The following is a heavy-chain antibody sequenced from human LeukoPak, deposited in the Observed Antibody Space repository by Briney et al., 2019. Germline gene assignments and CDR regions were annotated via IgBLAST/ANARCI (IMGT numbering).Heavy chain of an antibody. CDR3: AKDKGPLMITFGGVRSGAFDI. V-gene: IGHV3-23*01. J-gene: IGHJ3*02. CDR2: ISGSGGST. Sequence: GGSLRLSCAASGLTFSRYAMSWVRQAPGKGLEWVSAISGSGGSTYYADSVKGRFTISRDNSKNTLYLQMNSLRAEDTAVYYCAKDKGPLMITFGGVRSGAFDIWGQGTMVTVSS. CDR1: GLTFSRYA. D-gene: IGHD3-16*01.